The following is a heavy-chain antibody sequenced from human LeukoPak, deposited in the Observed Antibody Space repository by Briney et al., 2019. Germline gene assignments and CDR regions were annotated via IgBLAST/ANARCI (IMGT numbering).Heavy chain of an antibody. D-gene: IGHD3-22*01. V-gene: IGHV1-69*04. Sequence: AASVKVSCKASGYTFTSYGISWVRQAPGQGLEWMGRIIPILGIANYAQKFQGRVTITADKSTSTAYMELSSLRSEDTAVYYCASPKYDSSGYYSPGDTGAVGFDPWGQGTLVTVSS. CDR1: GYTFTSYG. J-gene: IGHJ5*02. CDR2: IIPILGIA. CDR3: ASPKYDSSGYYSPGDTGAVGFDP.